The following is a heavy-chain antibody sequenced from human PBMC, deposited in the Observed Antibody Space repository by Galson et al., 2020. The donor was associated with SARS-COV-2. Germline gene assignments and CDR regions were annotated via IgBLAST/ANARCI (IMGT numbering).Heavy chain of an antibody. CDR2: ISYDGSNK. V-gene: IGHV3-30-3*01. J-gene: IGHJ4*02. D-gene: IGHD3-22*01. CDR1: GFTFSSYA. Sequence: PGGSLRLSCAASGFTFSSYAMHWVRQAPGKGLEWVAVISYDGSNKYYADSVKGRFTISRDNSKNTLYLQMNSLRAEDTAVYYCARDPRSGYRSFDYWGQGALVTVSS. CDR3: ARDPRSGYRSFDY.